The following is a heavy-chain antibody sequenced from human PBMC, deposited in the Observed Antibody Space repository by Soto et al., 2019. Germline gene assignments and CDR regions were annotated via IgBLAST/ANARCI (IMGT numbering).Heavy chain of an antibody. CDR2: IMPMFRTP. CDR1: GGTFSNSA. J-gene: IGHJ6*02. V-gene: IGHV1-69*12. Sequence: QVHLEQSGAEVKKPGSSVKVSCKVSGGTFSNSAISWVRQAPGQGLEWMGGIMPMFRTPDYAQKFQGRVTITADESTSTAYIELSGLKXDDXAXYYXXRDXXXLXXXXNXXXXLXXWGQGTTVSVSS. CDR3: XRDXXXLXXXXNXXXXLXX. D-gene: IGHD5-12*01.